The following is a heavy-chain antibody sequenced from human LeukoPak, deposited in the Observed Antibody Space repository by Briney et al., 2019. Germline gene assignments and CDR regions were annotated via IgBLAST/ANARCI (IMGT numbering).Heavy chain of an antibody. V-gene: IGHV4-38-2*01. D-gene: IGHD3-22*01. Sequence: SETLSLTCAVSGYSISSGYYWGWIRQPPGKGLEWIRSIYHSGSTYYNPSLKSRVTISVDTSKNQLSLKLSSVTAADTAVYYCARLAYYYDSSGYPQPFDYWGQGTLVTVSS. CDR1: GYSISSGYY. CDR2: IYHSGST. CDR3: ARLAYYYDSSGYPQPFDY. J-gene: IGHJ4*02.